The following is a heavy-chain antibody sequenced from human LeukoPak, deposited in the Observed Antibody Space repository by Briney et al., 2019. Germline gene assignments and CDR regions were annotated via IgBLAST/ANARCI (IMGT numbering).Heavy chain of an antibody. Sequence: SETLSLTCTVSGGSISSYYWSWIRQSPGKGLEWIGYIYYSGSTNYNPSLKSRVTISVDTSKNQFPLKLSSVTAADTAVYYCARHRDGYHFDYWGQGTLVTVSS. V-gene: IGHV4-59*08. CDR2: IYYSGST. D-gene: IGHD5-24*01. CDR1: GGSISSYY. CDR3: ARHRDGYHFDY. J-gene: IGHJ4*02.